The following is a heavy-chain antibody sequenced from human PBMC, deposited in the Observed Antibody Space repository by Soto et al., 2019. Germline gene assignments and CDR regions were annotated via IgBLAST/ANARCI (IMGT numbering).Heavy chain of an antibody. V-gene: IGHV3-53*01. CDR3: TKLWGYYFES. CDR2: IFTRGTA. J-gene: IGHJ4*02. D-gene: IGHD3-22*01. CDR1: GFSVNDIY. Sequence: PGGSLRLSCTASGFSVNDIYMAWVRQAPGKSPEWVAVIFTRGTAHYADSVTGRFTFSRDNSKRTLNLQLNNLRAEDTAVYYCTKLWGYYFESWGQGTLVTVS.